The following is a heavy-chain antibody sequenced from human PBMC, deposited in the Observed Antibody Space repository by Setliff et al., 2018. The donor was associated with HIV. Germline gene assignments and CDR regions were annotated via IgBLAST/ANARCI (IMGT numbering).Heavy chain of an antibody. CDR2: IYYSGST. V-gene: IGHV4-31*03. CDR3: ARAPRLTMIRGVFDY. D-gene: IGHD3-10*01. Sequence: SETLSLTCTVSGGSISNSVYFWTWIRQHPGKGLEWIGYIYYSGSTYQNPSLKSRVTISVDTSKNQFSLKLNSVTAADTAVYYCARAPRLTMIRGVFDYWGQGTLVTVS. J-gene: IGHJ4*02. CDR1: GGSISNSVYF.